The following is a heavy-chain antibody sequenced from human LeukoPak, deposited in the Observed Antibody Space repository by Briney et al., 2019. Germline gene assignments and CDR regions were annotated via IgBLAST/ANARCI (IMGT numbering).Heavy chain of an antibody. CDR1: GGSVSSGGYS. D-gene: IGHD3-16*01. CDR2: IYHSGST. CDR3: ASGGYYFDY. Sequence: SETLSLTCAVSGGSVSSGGYSWSWIRQPPGKGLEWIGYIYHSGSTYYNPSLKSRVTISVDRSKNQFSLKLSSVTAADTAVYYCASGGYYFDYWGQGTLVTVSS. V-gene: IGHV4-30-2*01. J-gene: IGHJ4*02.